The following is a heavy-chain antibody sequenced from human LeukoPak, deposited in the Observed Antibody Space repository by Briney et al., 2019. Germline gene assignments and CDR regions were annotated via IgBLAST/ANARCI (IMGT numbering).Heavy chain of an antibody. D-gene: IGHD3-22*01. V-gene: IGHV3-48*01. J-gene: IGHJ3*02. CDR1: GFTFSSYS. CDR3: ARAPITMIVVVMDAFDI. CDR2: ISSSSSTI. Sequence: GGSLRLSCAASGFTFSSYSMNWVRQAPGKGLEWVSYISSSSSTIYYADSVKGRFTISRDNSKNTLYLQMNSLRAEDTAVYYCARAPITMIVVVMDAFDIWGQGTMVTVSS.